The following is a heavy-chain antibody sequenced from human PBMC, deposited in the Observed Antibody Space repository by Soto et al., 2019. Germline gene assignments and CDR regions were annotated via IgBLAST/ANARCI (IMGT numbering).Heavy chain of an antibody. CDR1: GYTLIELS. Sequence: AAVKVSCKVSGYTLIELSMHWVRQAPGRGLEWMGGFDPEEGETIYAQKFQGRVTMTENTSTDTAYMELSSLRSEDTAVYYCAIAMLVVVTPKGAFDLWGQGTMVTVSS. V-gene: IGHV1-24*01. D-gene: IGHD3-22*01. CDR3: AIAMLVVVTPKGAFDL. J-gene: IGHJ3*01. CDR2: FDPEEGET.